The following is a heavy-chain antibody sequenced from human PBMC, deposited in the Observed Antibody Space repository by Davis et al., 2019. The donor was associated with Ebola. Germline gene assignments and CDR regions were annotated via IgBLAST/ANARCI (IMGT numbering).Heavy chain of an antibody. Sequence: GESLKISCRGSGYDFSIYRITWVRQMPGKGLEWMGRIDPSDSNVNYSPSLQGHVHISVDRSIRTAYLQWSSLKASDTAMYYCARADYWGAYMDVWGEGTTVTVSS. CDR2: IDPSDSNV. CDR1: GYDFSIYR. V-gene: IGHV5-10-1*01. CDR3: ARADYWGAYMDV. J-gene: IGHJ6*02. D-gene: IGHD2/OR15-2a*01.